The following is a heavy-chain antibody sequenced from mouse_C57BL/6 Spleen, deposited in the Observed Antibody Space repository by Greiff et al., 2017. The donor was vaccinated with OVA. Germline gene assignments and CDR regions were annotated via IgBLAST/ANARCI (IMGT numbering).Heavy chain of an antibody. V-gene: IGHV1-80*01. Sequence: VNVVESGAELVKPGASVKISCKASGYAFSSYWMNWVKQRPGKGLEWIGQIYPGDGDTNYNGKFKGKATLTADKSSSTAYMQLSSLTSEDSAVYFCARVLNYAMDYWGQGTSVTVSS. CDR3: ARVLNYAMDY. CDR2: IYPGDGDT. J-gene: IGHJ4*01. CDR1: GYAFSSYW.